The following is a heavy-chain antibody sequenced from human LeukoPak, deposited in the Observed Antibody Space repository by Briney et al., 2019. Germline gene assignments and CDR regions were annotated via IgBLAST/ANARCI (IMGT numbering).Heavy chain of an antibody. CDR2: IIPIFGTA. V-gene: IGHV1-69*05. J-gene: IGHJ5*02. CDR3: ATLFYDISSDYYDNLFDP. D-gene: IGHD3-3*01. CDR1: GGTFSSYA. Sequence: SVKVSCKASGGTFSSYAISWVRQAPGQGLEWMGRIIPIFGTANYAQKFQGRVTITTDESTSTAYMELSSLRSEDTAVYFCATLFYDISSDYYDNLFDPWGQGTLVTVSS.